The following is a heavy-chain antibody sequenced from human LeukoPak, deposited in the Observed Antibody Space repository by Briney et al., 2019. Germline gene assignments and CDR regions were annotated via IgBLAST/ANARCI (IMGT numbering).Heavy chain of an antibody. V-gene: IGHV1-2*02. CDR3: ARDIVVVPAAANYYYYGMDV. J-gene: IGHJ6*02. CDR2: IDPNSGGT. CDR1: GYTFTGYY. D-gene: IGHD2-2*01. Sequence: GASVKVSCKASGYTFTGYYMHWVRQAPGQGLEWMGWIDPNSGGTNYAQKFQGRVTMTRDTSISTAYMELSRLRSDDTAVYYCARDIVVVPAAANYYYYGMDVWGQGTTVTVSS.